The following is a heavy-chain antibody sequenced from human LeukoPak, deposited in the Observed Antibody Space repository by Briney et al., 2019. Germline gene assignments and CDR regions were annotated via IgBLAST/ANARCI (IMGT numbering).Heavy chain of an antibody. CDR3: AKEGYQLLIYYYGMDV. CDR1: GFTFDDYA. Sequence: GGSLRLSCAASGFTFDDYAMHRVRQAPGKGLEWVSGISWNSGSIGYADSVKGRFTISRDNAKNSLYLQMNSLRAEDTALYYCAKEGYQLLIYYYGMDVWGQGTTVTVSS. J-gene: IGHJ6*02. CDR2: ISWNSGSI. V-gene: IGHV3-9*01. D-gene: IGHD2-2*01.